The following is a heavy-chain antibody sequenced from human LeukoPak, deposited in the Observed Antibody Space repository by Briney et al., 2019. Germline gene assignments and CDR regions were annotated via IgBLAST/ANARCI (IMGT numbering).Heavy chain of an antibody. Sequence: ASVKVSCKASGYTFTSYGISWVRQAPGQGLEWMGWISAYNGNTNYAQKLQGRVTMTTDTSTSTAYMELRSLRSDDTAVYYCAREPERSSGWYSDAFDIWGQGTMVTVSS. CDR2: ISAYNGNT. CDR3: AREPERSSGWYSDAFDI. V-gene: IGHV1-18*01. J-gene: IGHJ3*02. D-gene: IGHD6-19*01. CDR1: GYTFTSYG.